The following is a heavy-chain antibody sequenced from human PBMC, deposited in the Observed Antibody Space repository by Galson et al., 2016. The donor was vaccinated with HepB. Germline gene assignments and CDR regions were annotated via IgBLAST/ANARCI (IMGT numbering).Heavy chain of an antibody. V-gene: IGHV3-7*04. J-gene: IGHJ4*02. CDR3: ARGSYYGSGSYGIYFDY. D-gene: IGHD3-10*01. CDR1: GFTFNNYW. CDR2: IKRDGTEK. Sequence: SLRLSCAASGFTFNNYWMSWVRQAPGKGLEWVANIKRDGTEKYYVDSVEGRFTVSRDNAKNSLSLQMDSLRAEDTAVYYCARGSYYGSGSYGIYFDYWGQGTLVTVSS.